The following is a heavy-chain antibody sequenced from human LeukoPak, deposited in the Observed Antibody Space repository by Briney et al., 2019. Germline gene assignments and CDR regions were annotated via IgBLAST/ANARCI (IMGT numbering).Heavy chain of an antibody. D-gene: IGHD1-1*01. CDR3: ARDSNWNYFDY. J-gene: IGHJ4*02. Sequence: GGSLRLSCAASGFTFSSYAMHWVRQAPGKGLEWVAVISYDGSNKYYADSVKGRFTISRDNSKNTLHLQMNSLRAEDTAVYYCARDSNWNYFDYWGQGTLVTVSS. V-gene: IGHV3-30-3*01. CDR1: GFTFSSYA. CDR2: ISYDGSNK.